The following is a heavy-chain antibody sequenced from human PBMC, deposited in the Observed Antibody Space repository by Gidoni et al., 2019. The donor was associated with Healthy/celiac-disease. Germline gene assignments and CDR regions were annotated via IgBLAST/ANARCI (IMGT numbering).Heavy chain of an antibody. CDR1: GYSISSGYY. CDR2: IYHSGST. D-gene: IGHD4-17*01. Sequence: QVQLQESGPGLVKPSETLSLTCAVSGYSISSGYYWGWIRQPPGKGLEWIGSIYHSGSTYYNPSLKSRVTISVDTSKNQFSLKLSSVTAADTAVYYCARDGDYPASYYYGMDVWGQGTTITVSS. CDR3: ARDGDYPASYYYGMDV. J-gene: IGHJ6*02. V-gene: IGHV4-38-2*02.